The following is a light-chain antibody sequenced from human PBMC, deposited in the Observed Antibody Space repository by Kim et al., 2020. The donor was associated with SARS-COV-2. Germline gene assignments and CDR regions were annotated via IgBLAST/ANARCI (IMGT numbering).Light chain of an antibody. V-gene: IGKV3-20*01. CDR3: LHYGGSPIHT. CDR1: QSVRNNY. CDR2: GAS. J-gene: IGKJ2*01. Sequence: EIVLTQSPGTLSLSPGERVTLSCRASQSVRNNYLTWYQHKPGQAPRLLIYGASSRAAGIPDRFSGSGSGTDFTLTISRLEPEDFAVYYCLHYGGSPIHTFGQGTKLEI.